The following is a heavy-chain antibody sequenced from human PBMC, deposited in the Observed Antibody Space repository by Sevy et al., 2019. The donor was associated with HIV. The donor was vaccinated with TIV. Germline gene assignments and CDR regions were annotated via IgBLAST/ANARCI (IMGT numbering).Heavy chain of an antibody. J-gene: IGHJ4*02. CDR3: AREGCTRPLDY. CDR1: GFAFNDYS. V-gene: IGHV3-23*01. Sequence: GGSLRLSCTASGFAFNDYSMSWIRQAPGKGLEWVATLSFGCGKINYADSVKGRFTISRDNSKNSFYLQMDNLRVEDTALYYCAREGCTRPLDYWGQGTRVTVSS. CDR2: LSFGCGKI. D-gene: IGHD2-8*01.